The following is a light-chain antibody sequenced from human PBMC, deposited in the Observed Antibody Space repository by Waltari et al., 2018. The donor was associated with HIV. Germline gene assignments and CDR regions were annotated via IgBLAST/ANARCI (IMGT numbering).Light chain of an antibody. CDR3: QQRSDWPLT. V-gene: IGKV3-11*01. CDR2: DSS. J-gene: IGKJ4*01. CDR1: QSVSNY. Sequence: EIELTQSPDTLSLSPGERATLSCRASQSVSNYVAWYQQKPGQAPRLLIYDSSNRAADTPPRFSGSGSGTDFTLSISGLEPEDFAMYYCQQRSDWPLTFGGGARVEI.